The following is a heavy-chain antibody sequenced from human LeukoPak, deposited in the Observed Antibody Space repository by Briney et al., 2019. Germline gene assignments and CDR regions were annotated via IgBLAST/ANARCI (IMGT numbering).Heavy chain of an antibody. D-gene: IGHD4-17*01. CDR1: GYTFTGYY. Sequence: ASVKVSCKASGYTFTGYYMHWVRQAPGQGLEWMGWINPNSGGTNYAQKLQGRVTMTTDTSTSTAYMELRSLRSDDTAVYYCARDRSVTTNLRDWFDPWGQGTLVTVSS. CDR3: ARDRSVTTNLRDWFDP. J-gene: IGHJ5*02. CDR2: INPNSGGT. V-gene: IGHV1-2*02.